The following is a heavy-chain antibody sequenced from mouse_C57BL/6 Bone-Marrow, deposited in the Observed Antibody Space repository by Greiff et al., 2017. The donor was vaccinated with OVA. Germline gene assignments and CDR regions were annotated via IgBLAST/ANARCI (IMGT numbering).Heavy chain of an antibody. CDR2: ISSGGSYT. J-gene: IGHJ1*03. CDR1: GFTFSSYG. Sequence: EVQGVESGGDLVKPGGSLKLSCAASGFTFSSYGMSWVRQTPDKRLEWVATISSGGSYTYYPDSVKGRFTISRDNAKNTLYLQMSSLKSEDTAMYYCASNYHYWYFDVWGTGTTVTVSS. D-gene: IGHD2-1*01. V-gene: IGHV5-6*01. CDR3: ASNYHYWYFDV.